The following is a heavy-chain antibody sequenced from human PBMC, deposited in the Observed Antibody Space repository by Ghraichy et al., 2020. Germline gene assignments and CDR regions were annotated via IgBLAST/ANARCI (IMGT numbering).Heavy chain of an antibody. CDR2: ISAYNGNT. D-gene: IGHD2-15*01. CDR3: ARYGSHVYSYNYYMDV. CDR1: GYSFINYG. V-gene: IGHV1-18*01. Sequence: ASVKVSCKASGYSFINYGINWVRQAPGQGLEWMGWISAYNGNTTHAQKLQGRITMTTDTSTSTAYMELRSLRSDDTAVYYCARYGSHVYSYNYYMDVWGKGTTVTVSS. J-gene: IGHJ6*03.